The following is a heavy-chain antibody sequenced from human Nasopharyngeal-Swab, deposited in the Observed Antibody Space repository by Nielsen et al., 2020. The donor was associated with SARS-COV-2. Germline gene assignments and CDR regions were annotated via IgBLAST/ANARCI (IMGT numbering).Heavy chain of an antibody. J-gene: IGHJ6*02. Sequence: SVKVSCKASGGTFSSYAISWVRQAPGQGLEWMGGIIPIFGTANYAQKFQGRVTMTRDTSTSTVYMELSSLRSEDTAVYYCARERAYGSGNYFYYYYGMDVWGQGTTVTVSS. D-gene: IGHD3-10*01. CDR2: IIPIFGTA. V-gene: IGHV1-69*05. CDR3: ARERAYGSGNYFYYYYGMDV. CDR1: GGTFSSYA.